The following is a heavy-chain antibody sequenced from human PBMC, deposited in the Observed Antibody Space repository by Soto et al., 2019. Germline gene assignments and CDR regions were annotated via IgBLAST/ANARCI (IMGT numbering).Heavy chain of an antibody. Sequence: GESLKISCQVSGCSFTSYWIGWVRQMSGKGLEWMAMIFPDDSDTRYSPSFQGRVTISVDKSTSTASLQWHSLEASDTAMYYCARLDYGSGTPHFDVWGQGTQVTVSS. V-gene: IGHV5-51*01. J-gene: IGHJ4*02. CDR2: IFPDDSDT. D-gene: IGHD3-10*01. CDR3: ARLDYGSGTPHFDV. CDR1: GCSFTSYW.